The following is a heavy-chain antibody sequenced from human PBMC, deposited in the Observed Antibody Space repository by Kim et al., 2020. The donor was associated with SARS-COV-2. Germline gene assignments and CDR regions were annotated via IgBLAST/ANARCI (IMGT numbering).Heavy chain of an antibody. J-gene: IGHJ4*02. Sequence: GGSLRLFCAASGFTFSSYSMNWVRQAPGKGLEWVSSISSSSSYIYYADSVKGRFTISRDNAKNSLYLQMNSLRAEDTAVYYCASLLGYSGYDFVDYWGQGTLVTVSS. D-gene: IGHD5-12*01. CDR3: ASLLGYSGYDFVDY. V-gene: IGHV3-21*01. CDR1: GFTFSSYS. CDR2: ISSSSSYI.